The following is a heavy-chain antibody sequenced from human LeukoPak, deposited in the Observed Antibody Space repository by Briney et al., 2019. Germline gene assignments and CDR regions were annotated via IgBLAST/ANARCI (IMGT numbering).Heavy chain of an antibody. Sequence: ASVTVSCKASGGTFSSYAISWVRQAPGQGLEWMGGIIPIFGTANYAQKFQGRVTITADESTSTAYMELSSLRSEDTAVYYCASYNWNSFYFDYWGQGTLVTVSS. CDR1: GGTFSSYA. CDR3: ASYNWNSFYFDY. D-gene: IGHD1/OR15-1a*01. CDR2: IIPIFGTA. J-gene: IGHJ4*02. V-gene: IGHV1-69*13.